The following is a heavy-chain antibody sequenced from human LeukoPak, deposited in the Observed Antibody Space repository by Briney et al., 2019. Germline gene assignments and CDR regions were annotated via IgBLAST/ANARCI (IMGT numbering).Heavy chain of an antibody. CDR2: ISVYNVHT. CDR3: ARGPGIAVAGVFDY. D-gene: IGHD6-19*01. V-gene: IGHV1-18*04. CDR1: GYTFTSYG. Sequence: GASVKVSCKASGYTFTSYGINWVRQAPGQGLEWMGWISVYNVHTNYVQKMQGRVTMTTDTSTNTAYMELRSLRSDDTAVYYCARGPGIAVAGVFDYWGQGSLVTVSS. J-gene: IGHJ4*02.